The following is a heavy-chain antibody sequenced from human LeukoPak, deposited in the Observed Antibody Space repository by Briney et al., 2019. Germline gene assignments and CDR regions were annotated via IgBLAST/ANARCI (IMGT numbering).Heavy chain of an antibody. CDR3: ARGYCANGECYDLFEY. Sequence: AGGSLRLSCAASGFTLSTYWMYWVRQPPGKGLVWVSRISSDGSSTRYADSVKGRLTISRDNAKNTLYLQMNSLRAEDTAVYYCARGYCANGECYDLFEYWGQGALVTVSS. D-gene: IGHD2-8*01. J-gene: IGHJ4*02. V-gene: IGHV3-74*01. CDR1: GFTLSTYW. CDR2: ISSDGSST.